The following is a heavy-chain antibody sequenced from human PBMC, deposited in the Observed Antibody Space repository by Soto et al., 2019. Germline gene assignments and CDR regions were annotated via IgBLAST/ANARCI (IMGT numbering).Heavy chain of an antibody. V-gene: IGHV4-4*02. Sequence: PSETLSLTCAVSGGSISSSNWWSWVRQPPGKGLEWIGEIYRSGSTNYNPSLKSRVTISVDKSKNQFSLKLSSVTAADTAVYYCAREGDIVVVPAAIRYYYYGMDVWGQGTTVTVSS. CDR1: GGSISSSNW. J-gene: IGHJ6*02. D-gene: IGHD2-2*02. CDR3: AREGDIVVVPAAIRYYYYGMDV. CDR2: IYRSGST.